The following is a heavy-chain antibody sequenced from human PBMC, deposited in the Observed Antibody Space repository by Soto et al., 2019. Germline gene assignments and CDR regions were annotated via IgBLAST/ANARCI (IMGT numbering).Heavy chain of an antibody. Sequence: QVQLVESGGGVVQPGRSLRLSCAASGFIFNEYGMHWVRQAPGKGLEWVAVIWYDGSNKYYADSVRGRFTFSRDNSRNTMSLQMNSLRVEDTAMYYCARWGCSGSNCNLNQRSFDLWGQGTLVNVSS. J-gene: IGHJ4*02. D-gene: IGHD2-15*01. CDR2: IWYDGSNK. V-gene: IGHV3-33*01. CDR3: ARWGCSGSNCNLNQRSFDL. CDR1: GFIFNEYG.